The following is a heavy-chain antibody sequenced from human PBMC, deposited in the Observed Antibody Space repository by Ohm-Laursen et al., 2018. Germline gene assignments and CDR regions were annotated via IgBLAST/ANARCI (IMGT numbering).Heavy chain of an antibody. J-gene: IGHJ3*02. CDR1: GGSISSTY. CDR2: SYYSGST. D-gene: IGHD2-15*01. V-gene: IGHV4-59*08. Sequence: SETLSLTCTVSGGSISSTYWSWIRQPPGKGLEWIGYSYYSGSTNYNPSLKSRVTISVDTSKNQFSLKLSSVTAADTALYYCATPGYCSGGSCYSSPFDIWGQGTMVTVSS. CDR3: ATPGYCSGGSCYSSPFDI.